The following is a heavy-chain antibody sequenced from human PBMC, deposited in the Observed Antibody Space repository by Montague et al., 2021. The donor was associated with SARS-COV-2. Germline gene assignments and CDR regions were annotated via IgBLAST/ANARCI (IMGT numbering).Heavy chain of an antibody. Sequence: SETLSLTCAVYGGSFSDYYWSWIRQPPGKGLEWIGEINHSGSTNYNPSLRSRVTISVDTSKNPFSLKLSAVTAADTAVYYCARGAPTISMILVVMTGAGWYFDLWGRGTLVTVSS. D-gene: IGHD3-22*01. J-gene: IGHJ2*01. V-gene: IGHV4-34*01. CDR1: GGSFSDYY. CDR2: INHSGST. CDR3: ARGAPTISMILVVMTGAGWYFDL.